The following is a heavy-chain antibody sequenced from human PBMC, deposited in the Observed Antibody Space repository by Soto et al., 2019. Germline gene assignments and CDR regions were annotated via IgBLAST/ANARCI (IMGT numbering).Heavy chain of an antibody. J-gene: IGHJ6*02. CDR2: IIPIFGSA. D-gene: IGHD2-2*01. Sequence: SVKVSCKASGGTFSSYTISWVRQAPGQGLEWMGGIIPIFGSANYAQKFQGRVTITADESTSTAYMELSSLRSEDTAVYYCARRYCISTSCHYYGMDVWGQGTTVTVSS. CDR1: GGTFSSYT. V-gene: IGHV1-69*13. CDR3: ARRYCISTSCHYYGMDV.